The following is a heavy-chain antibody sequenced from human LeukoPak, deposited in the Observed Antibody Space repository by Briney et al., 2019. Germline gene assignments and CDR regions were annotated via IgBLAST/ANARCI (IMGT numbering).Heavy chain of an antibody. Sequence: SETLSLTCAVSGGSISSGGYSWSWIRQPPGKGLEWIVYIYYSGSTNYNPSLKSRVTISVDTSKNQFSLKLSSVTAADTAVYYCARASGLRFLEWLPSIDYWGQGTLVTVSS. CDR2: IYYSGST. J-gene: IGHJ4*02. CDR3: ARASGLRFLEWLPSIDY. CDR1: GGSISSGGYS. D-gene: IGHD3-3*01. V-gene: IGHV4-61*08.